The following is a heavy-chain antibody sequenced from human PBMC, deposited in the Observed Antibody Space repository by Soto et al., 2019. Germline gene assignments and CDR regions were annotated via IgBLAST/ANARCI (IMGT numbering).Heavy chain of an antibody. CDR3: ARGVQLSPYYHYYYGMDV. V-gene: IGHV3-30-3*01. J-gene: IGHJ6*02. CDR2: ISYDGGNK. CDR1: GFTFSSYA. Sequence: GGSLRLSCAASGFTFSSYAMHWVRQAPGKGLEWVAVISYDGGNKYYADSVKGRFTISRDNSKNTLYLQMNSLRAEDTAVYYCARGVQLSPYYHYYYGMDVWGQGTTVTVSS. D-gene: IGHD5-18*01.